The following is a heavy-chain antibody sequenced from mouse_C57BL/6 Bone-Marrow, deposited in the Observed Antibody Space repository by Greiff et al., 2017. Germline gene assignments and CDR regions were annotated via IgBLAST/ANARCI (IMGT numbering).Heavy chain of an antibody. V-gene: IGHV1-19*01. D-gene: IGHD5-2*01. Sequence: EVQLQQSGPVLVKPGASVKMSCKASGYTFTDYYMNWVKQSHGKSLEWIGVINPYNGGTSYNQKFKGKATLTVDKSSSTAYMELNSLTSEDSAVYYCARPRRIMDYWGQGTSGTVAS. CDR3: ARPRRIMDY. CDR1: GYTFTDYY. CDR2: INPYNGGT. J-gene: IGHJ4*01.